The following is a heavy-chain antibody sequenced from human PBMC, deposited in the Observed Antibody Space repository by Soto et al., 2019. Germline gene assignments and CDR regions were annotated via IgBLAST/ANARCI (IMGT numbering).Heavy chain of an antibody. CDR1: GFTFGNSA. CDR2: ILVASGGT. Sequence: QMQLVQSGPEVKKPGTSVRVSCKASGFTFGNSAVHWVRQARGQRLEWMGWILVASGGTNYAENFEERVTIARDMSTSTAYMELSSLRSEDTAVYFCAAAVTMIYNQAPYACDMWCQGTLVTVSS. CDR3: AAAVTMIYNQAPYACDM. D-gene: IGHD3-22*01. V-gene: IGHV1-58*01. J-gene: IGHJ3*02.